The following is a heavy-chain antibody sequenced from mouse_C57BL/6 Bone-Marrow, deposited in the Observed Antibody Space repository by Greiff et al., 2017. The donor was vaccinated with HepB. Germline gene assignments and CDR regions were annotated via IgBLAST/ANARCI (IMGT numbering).Heavy chain of an antibody. CDR1: GYTFTSYW. Sequence: QVQLQQPGAELVMPGASVKLSCKASGYTFTSYWMHWVKQRPGQGLEWIGEIDPSDSYTNYNQKFKGKSTLTVDKSSSTASMQLSSLSSEDSAVYYCARWRLLGYGSRHWYFDVWGTGTTVTVSS. CDR2: IDPSDSYT. V-gene: IGHV1-69*01. D-gene: IGHD1-1*01. CDR3: ARWRLLGYGSRHWYFDV. J-gene: IGHJ1*03.